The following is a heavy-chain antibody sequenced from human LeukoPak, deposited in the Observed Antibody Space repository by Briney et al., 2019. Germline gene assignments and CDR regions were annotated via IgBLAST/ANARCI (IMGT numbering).Heavy chain of an antibody. D-gene: IGHD4-23*01. J-gene: IGHJ5*02. Sequence: PGGSLRLSCAASEFTFSSYSMSWVRQAPGKGLEWDSYISSTATSIYYANSVKGRFTVSRDNAKNSLYLQMNSLRAEDTAVYYCARDVTYHGGDWFDPWGQGTLVTVSS. CDR1: EFTFSSYS. CDR2: ISSTATSI. CDR3: ARDVTYHGGDWFDP. V-gene: IGHV3-48*04.